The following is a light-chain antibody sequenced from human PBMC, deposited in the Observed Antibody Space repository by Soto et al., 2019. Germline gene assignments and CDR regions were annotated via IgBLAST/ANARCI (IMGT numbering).Light chain of an antibody. Sequence: DIQLTQSPSFLSASVGERATITCRASQGVGRSVAWYQQKPGRAPNLVIYGASTLEVGVPARFSGNGSGTEFTLTVTSLQPEDVANYYCQQLSSSPYTFGQGAKLGIK. J-gene: IGKJ2*01. CDR3: QQLSSSPYT. CDR2: GAS. CDR1: QGVGRS. V-gene: IGKV1-9*01.